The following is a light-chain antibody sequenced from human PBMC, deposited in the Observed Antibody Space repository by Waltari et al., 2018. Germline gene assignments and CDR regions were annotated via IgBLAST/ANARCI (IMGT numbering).Light chain of an antibody. CDR2: KNN. J-gene: IGLJ3*02. Sequence: QSVLTPPPSASGTPVPTVTISCSGSISNLGRSLLCWYPYLPGTAPKLLIYKNNQRPSGVPARFSGSKSGTSASLAISGLRSEDEADYYCATWDDSLSGEVFGGGTKLTVL. CDR1: ISNLGRSL. V-gene: IGLV1-47*01. CDR3: ATWDDSLSGEV.